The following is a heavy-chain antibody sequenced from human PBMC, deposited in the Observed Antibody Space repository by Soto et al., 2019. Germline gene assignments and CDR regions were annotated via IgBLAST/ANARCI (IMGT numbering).Heavy chain of an antibody. CDR1: GGSISSSNW. V-gene: IGHV4-4*02. CDR2: IYHSGST. Sequence: SETLSLTCAVSGGSISSSNWWSWVRQPPGKGLEWIGEIYHSGSTTYNPSLKSRVTISVDKSKNQFSLKLSSVTAADTAVYYCARATVTGYDILTGYYFDYWGQGTLVTVSS. CDR3: ARATVTGYDILTGYYFDY. D-gene: IGHD3-9*01. J-gene: IGHJ4*02.